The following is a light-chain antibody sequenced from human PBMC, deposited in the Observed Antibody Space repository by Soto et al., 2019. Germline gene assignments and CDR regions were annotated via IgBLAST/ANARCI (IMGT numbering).Light chain of an antibody. J-gene: IGKJ1*01. CDR3: QQFDRSLPSWT. CDR1: QSVSSNY. V-gene: IGKV3-20*01. CDR2: GAS. Sequence: ETVLTQSPGTLFLSPGERANLSCRASQSVSSNYLAWYQHIPGQAPRLLIYGASTRATGIPDRFSGSGSGTDFTLTISRLEPEDFAVYYCQQFDRSLPSWTFGQGTKVE.